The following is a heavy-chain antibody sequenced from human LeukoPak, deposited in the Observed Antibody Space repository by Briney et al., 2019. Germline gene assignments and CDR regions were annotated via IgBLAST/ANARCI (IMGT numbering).Heavy chain of an antibody. J-gene: IGHJ3*02. Sequence: GGSLRLSCAASGFTFSSYWMSWVRQAPGKGLEWVANIKQDGSEKYYVDSVKGRFTISRDNAKNSLYLQMNSLRAEDTAMYYCAKDPYYDSSGYPGAFDIWGQGTMVTVSS. CDR3: AKDPYYDSSGYPGAFDI. CDR1: GFTFSSYW. V-gene: IGHV3-7*01. CDR2: IKQDGSEK. D-gene: IGHD3-22*01.